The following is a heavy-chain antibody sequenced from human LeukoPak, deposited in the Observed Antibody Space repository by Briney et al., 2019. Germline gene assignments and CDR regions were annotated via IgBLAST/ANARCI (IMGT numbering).Heavy chain of an antibody. CDR2: IYYSGST. CDR1: GGSINNTNYY. Sequence: SETLSLTCSVSGGSINNTNYYWGWIRQPPGKGLEWIGSIYYSGSTYYNPSLKSRVTISVDTSKNQFSLKLSSVTAADTAVYYCARRRYSSPRYFDYWGQGTLVTVSS. J-gene: IGHJ4*02. D-gene: IGHD6-13*01. V-gene: IGHV4-39*01. CDR3: ARRRYSSPRYFDY.